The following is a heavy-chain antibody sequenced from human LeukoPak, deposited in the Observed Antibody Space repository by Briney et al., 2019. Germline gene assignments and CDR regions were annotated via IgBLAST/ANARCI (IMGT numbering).Heavy chain of an antibody. V-gene: IGHV3-48*01. D-gene: IGHD3-9*01. CDR3: ARESDILTGCPDY. J-gene: IGHJ4*02. CDR2: ISSSSSTI. CDR1: GFTFSSHS. Sequence: GGSLRLSCAASGFTFSSHSMNWVRQAPGKGLEWVSYISSSSSTIYYADSVKGRFTISRDNAKNSLYLQMNSLRAEDTAVYYCARESDILTGCPDYWGQGTLVTVSS.